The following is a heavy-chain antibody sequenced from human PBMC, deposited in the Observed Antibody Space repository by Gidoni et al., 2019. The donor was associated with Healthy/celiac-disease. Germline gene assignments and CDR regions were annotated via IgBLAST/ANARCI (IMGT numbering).Heavy chain of an antibody. V-gene: IGHV1-69*01. J-gene: IGHJ5*02. D-gene: IGHD2-21*01. CDR2: IIPIFGTA. CDR3: ARDSPGPLGDSHNWFDP. CDR1: GGTFSSYA. Sequence: QVQLVQSGAEVKKPGSSVKVSCKASGGTFSSYAISWVRQAPGQGLEWMGGIIPIFGTANYAQKFQGRVTITADESTSTAYMELSSLRSEDTAVYYCARDSPGPLGDSHNWFDPWGQGTLVTVSS.